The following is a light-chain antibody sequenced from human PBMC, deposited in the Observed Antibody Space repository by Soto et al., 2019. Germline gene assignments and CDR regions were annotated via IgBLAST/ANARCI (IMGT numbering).Light chain of an antibody. Sequence: DIQMTQSPSTLSASVGDRVTITCRASQTISTWLAWYQQKPGKAPNLLIYDVSNLETGVPSRFSGSGSGTEFTLTISSLQPEDFATYYCQQLYSFPLTFGGGTKVDIK. J-gene: IGKJ4*01. V-gene: IGKV1-5*01. CDR2: DVS. CDR3: QQLYSFPLT. CDR1: QTISTW.